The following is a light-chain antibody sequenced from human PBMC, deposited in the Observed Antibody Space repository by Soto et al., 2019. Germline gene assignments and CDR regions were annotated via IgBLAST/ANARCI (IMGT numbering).Light chain of an antibody. CDR1: QSVSSSY. Sequence: EIVLTQPPGTLSLSPGERATLSCRASQSVSSSYLTWYQQKPVQAPRLLIYGASSRATGIPDRFSGSGSGTDFTLTISRLEPEDFAVYYCQQYGSSPPITFGQGTRLEIK. J-gene: IGKJ5*01. V-gene: IGKV3-20*01. CDR3: QQYGSSPPIT. CDR2: GAS.